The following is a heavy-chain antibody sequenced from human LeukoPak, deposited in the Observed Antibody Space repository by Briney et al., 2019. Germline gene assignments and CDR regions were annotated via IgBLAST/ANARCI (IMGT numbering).Heavy chain of an antibody. CDR3: AELGITMIGGV. D-gene: IGHD3-10*02. CDR2: IKSGGSSI. V-gene: IGHV3-48*03. J-gene: IGHJ6*04. CDR1: GFTFGYYE. Sequence: PGGSLRLSCGTSGFTFGYYEMNWVCQAPGKGLEWVSYIKSGGSSIYYADSVKGRFTISRDNAKNSLYLQMNSLRAEDTAVYYCAELGITMIGGVWGKGTTVTISS.